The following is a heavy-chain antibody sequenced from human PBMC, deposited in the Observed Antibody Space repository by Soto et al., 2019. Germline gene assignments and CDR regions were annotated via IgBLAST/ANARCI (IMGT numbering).Heavy chain of an antibody. CDR2: IYPGDSDT. CDR1: GYSFTSYW. D-gene: IGHD6-13*01. V-gene: IGHV5-51*01. Sequence: GESLKISCKGSGYSFTSYWIGWVRQMPGKGLEWMGIIYPGDSDTRYSPSFQGQVTISADKSISTAYLQWSSLKASDTAMYYCARPSPRGIAAADPPRYWGQGTLVTVSS. CDR3: ARPSPRGIAAADPPRY. J-gene: IGHJ4*02.